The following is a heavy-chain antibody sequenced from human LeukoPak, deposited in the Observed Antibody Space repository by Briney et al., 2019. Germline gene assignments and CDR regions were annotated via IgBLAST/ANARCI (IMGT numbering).Heavy chain of an antibody. D-gene: IGHD1-26*01. CDR1: GGSISSSNW. J-gene: IGHJ4*02. CDR3: ARGRPYSGGYHLDY. Sequence: SETLSLTCAVSGGSISSSNWWSWVRQPPGKGLEWIGEIYHSGSTYYNPSLKSRVTMSVDTSKNQFFLKLNSVTAADTAVYYRARGRPYSGGYHLDYWGQGTLVTVPP. V-gene: IGHV4-4*02. CDR2: IYHSGST.